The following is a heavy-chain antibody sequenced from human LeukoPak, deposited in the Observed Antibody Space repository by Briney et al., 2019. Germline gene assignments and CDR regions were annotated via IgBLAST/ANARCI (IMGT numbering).Heavy chain of an antibody. V-gene: IGHV3-23*01. CDR1: GGSFSGYY. D-gene: IGHD6-13*01. J-gene: IGHJ3*02. CDR2: ISGSGGST. CDR3: AKGWQQLLDAFDI. Sequence: ETLSLTCAVYGGSFSGYYWSWIRQPPGKGLEWVSAISGSGGSTYYADSVKGRFTISRDNSKNTLYLQMNSLRAEDTAVYYCAKGWQQLLDAFDIWGQGTMVTVSS.